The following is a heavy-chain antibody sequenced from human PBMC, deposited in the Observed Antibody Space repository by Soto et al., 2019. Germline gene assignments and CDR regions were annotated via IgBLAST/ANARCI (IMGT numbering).Heavy chain of an antibody. CDR1: GGSVSSGSYH. CDR2: IYHSGST. CDR3: ARLSVAWFDP. Sequence: QVQLQESGPGLVKPSETLSLTCTVSGGSVSSGSYHWGWIRQPPGKGLEWIGYIYHSGSTNYNPSLKSRVTTSVDTSKNQFSLSLTSVTAADTAVYYCARLSVAWFDPWGQGTLVTVAS. J-gene: IGHJ5*02. V-gene: IGHV4-61*01. D-gene: IGHD6-19*01.